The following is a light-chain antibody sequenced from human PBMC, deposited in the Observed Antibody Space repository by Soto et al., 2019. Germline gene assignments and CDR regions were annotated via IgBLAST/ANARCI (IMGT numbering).Light chain of an antibody. CDR3: TAFAGTNTLL. CDR2: EVS. CDR1: SSDIGGYNY. V-gene: IGLV2-8*01. J-gene: IGLJ3*02. Sequence: QSALTQPPSASGSPGQSVTISCTGTSSDIGGYNYVSWYRQHPGKAPKLMIFEVSKRPSGVPDRFSGSKFGNTASLTVSGLQTEDEADYYCTAFAGTNTLLFGGGTKQTVL.